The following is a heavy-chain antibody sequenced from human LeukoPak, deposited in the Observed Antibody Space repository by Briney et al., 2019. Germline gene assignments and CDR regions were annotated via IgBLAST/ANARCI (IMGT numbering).Heavy chain of an antibody. D-gene: IGHD6-19*01. J-gene: IGHJ6*03. CDR3: ARGSSGWPDYYYYMDV. Sequence: GASVKVSCKASGGTFSSYAISWVRQAPGQGLEWMGGIIPIFGTANYAQKFQGRVTITADKSTSTAYMELSSLRSEDTAVYYCARGSSGWPDYYYYMDVWGKGTTVTVSS. V-gene: IGHV1-69*06. CDR1: GGTFSSYA. CDR2: IIPIFGTA.